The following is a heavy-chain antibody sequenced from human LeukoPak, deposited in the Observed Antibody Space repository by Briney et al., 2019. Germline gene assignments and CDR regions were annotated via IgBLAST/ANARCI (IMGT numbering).Heavy chain of an antibody. Sequence: PGGSLRLSCAASGFTFSSYAMHWVRQAPGKGLEWVAVISYDGSNKYCADSVKGRFTISRDNSKNTLYLQMNSLRAEDTAVYYCARDTSGMVVWGQGTTVTVSS. V-gene: IGHV3-30-3*01. CDR3: ARDTSGMVV. CDR1: GFTFSSYA. CDR2: ISYDGSNK. J-gene: IGHJ6*02.